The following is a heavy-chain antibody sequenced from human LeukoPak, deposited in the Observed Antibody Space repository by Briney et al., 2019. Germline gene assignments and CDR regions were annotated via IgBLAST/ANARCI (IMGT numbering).Heavy chain of an antibody. CDR2: INHSGST. CDR1: GGSFSGYY. J-gene: IGHJ5*02. V-gene: IGHV4-34*01. CDR3: ARGFEGSGSLKYSHLGFDP. Sequence: SETLSLTCAVYGGSFSGYYWSWIRQPPGKGLEWIGEINHSGSTNYNPSLKGRVTISVDTSKNQFSLKLSSVTAADTAVYYCARGFEGSGSLKYSHLGFDPWGQGTLVTVSS. D-gene: IGHD3-10*01.